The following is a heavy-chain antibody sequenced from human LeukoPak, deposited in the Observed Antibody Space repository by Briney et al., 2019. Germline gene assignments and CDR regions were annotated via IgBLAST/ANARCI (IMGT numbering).Heavy chain of an antibody. CDR2: ISHDGSNK. J-gene: IGHJ5*02. Sequence: GGSLRLSCAASGFTFSSYAMHWVRQAPGKGLEWVAVISHDGSNKYYADSVKGRFTISRDNSKNTLYLQMNSLRAEDTAVYYCARQARGVHGWFDPWGQGTLVTVSS. V-gene: IGHV3-30-3*01. CDR1: GFTFSSYA. CDR3: ARQARGVHGWFDP. D-gene: IGHD3-10*01.